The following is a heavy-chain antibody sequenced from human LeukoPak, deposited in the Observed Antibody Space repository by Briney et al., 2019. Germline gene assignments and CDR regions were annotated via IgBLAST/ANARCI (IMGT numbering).Heavy chain of an antibody. CDR2: IYYSGST. J-gene: IGHJ5*02. D-gene: IGHD3-10*01. CDR3: ARAGGNRFDP. V-gene: IGHV4-59*01. CDR1: GGSLSNYY. Sequence: PSETLSLTCTVSGGSLSNYYWSWLRQYPGQGLEWIGYIYYSGSTTYYIPSLKSRVTISLDTSKNQFSLKLTSVTAADTAVYYSARAGGNRFDPWGQGILVTVSS.